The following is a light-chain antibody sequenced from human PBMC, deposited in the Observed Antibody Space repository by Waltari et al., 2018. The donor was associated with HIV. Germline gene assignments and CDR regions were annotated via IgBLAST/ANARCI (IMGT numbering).Light chain of an antibody. CDR3: LLYYGGAGI. J-gene: IGLJ2*01. CDR2: TTS. Sequence: QPVVPQEPSLAVSPAGTITLTCSSNTGAVTSGSFPNWFQQRPGQAPRALISTTSNKNARTPSRFSGSPLGGKAAMTMSGVQHEDEAEYCRLLYYGGAGIFGGGTKLTVL. V-gene: IGLV7-43*01. CDR1: TGAVTSGSF.